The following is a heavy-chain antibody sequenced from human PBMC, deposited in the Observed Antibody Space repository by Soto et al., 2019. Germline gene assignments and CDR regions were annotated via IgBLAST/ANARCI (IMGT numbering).Heavy chain of an antibody. J-gene: IGHJ4*02. CDR2: IYWDGDD. Sequence: QITLKESGPTLVKPTQTLTMTCTVSGFSVSTRGVGVGWIRQPPGKALEWVALIYWDGDDRASPSLKSRLTSTKDTAKNLVVLTMPNMDPADTATYYCARQHSGGRYFDYWGQGSLVTVSS. CDR1: GFSVSTRGVG. V-gene: IGHV2-5*02. CDR3: ARQHSGGRYFDY. D-gene: IGHD2-15*01.